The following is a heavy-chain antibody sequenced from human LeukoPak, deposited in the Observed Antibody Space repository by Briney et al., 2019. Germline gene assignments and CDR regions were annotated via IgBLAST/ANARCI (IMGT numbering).Heavy chain of an antibody. Sequence: SETLSLTCTVSGDSISSSAYFWVWIRQSPEKGLEWIGSIDYSGSTYYNPSLKSRVSISMDTSKNQFSLNLNSVTAADTAVYYCARRAAGTFDYWGQGTLVTVSS. CDR1: GDSISSSAYF. V-gene: IGHV4-39*01. CDR3: ARRAAGTFDY. D-gene: IGHD6-13*01. CDR2: IDYSGST. J-gene: IGHJ4*02.